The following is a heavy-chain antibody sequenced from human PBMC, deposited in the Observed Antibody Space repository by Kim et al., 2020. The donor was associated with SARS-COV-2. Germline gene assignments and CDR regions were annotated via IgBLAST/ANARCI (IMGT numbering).Heavy chain of an antibody. CDR2: ISYDGSNK. CDR1: GFTFSSYG. D-gene: IGHD3-10*01. CDR3: AKVRFMVRGELDY. Sequence: GGSLRLSCAASGFTFSSYGMHWVRQAPGKGLEWVAVISYDGSNKYYADSVKGRFTISRDNSKNTLYLQMNSLRAEDTAVYYCAKVRFMVRGELDYWGQGTLVTVSS. J-gene: IGHJ4*02. V-gene: IGHV3-30*18.